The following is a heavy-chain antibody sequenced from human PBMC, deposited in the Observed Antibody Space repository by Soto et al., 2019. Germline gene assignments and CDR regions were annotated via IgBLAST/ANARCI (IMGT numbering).Heavy chain of an antibody. CDR3: ARDRDDYGSGNYYNRIDF. J-gene: IGHJ4*02. V-gene: IGHV1-69*01. Sequence: QVQLVQSGAEVKKPGSSVKVSCKASGGIFSTYAISWLRRAPGQGLEWMVGIIPIFGTPNYAQRFQDRVTITADESTSTAYMELSRLRSEDTAVYYCARDRDDYGSGNYYNRIDFWGQGTLVTVSS. CDR1: GGIFSTYA. CDR2: IIPIFGTP. D-gene: IGHD3-10*01.